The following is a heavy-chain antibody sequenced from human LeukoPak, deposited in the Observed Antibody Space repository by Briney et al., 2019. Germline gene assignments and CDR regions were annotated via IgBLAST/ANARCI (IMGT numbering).Heavy chain of an antibody. D-gene: IGHD3-10*01. CDR3: TTASRTRGLDY. V-gene: IGHV3-15*01. CDR2: IKSKTDGGTT. J-gene: IGHJ4*02. Sequence: GGSLRLSCAASGFNFSIYSMNWVRQAPGKGLEWGGRIKSKTDGGTTDYAAPVKGRFTISRDDSKNTLYLQMNSLKTEDTAVYYCTTASRTRGLDYWGQGTLVTVSS. CDR1: GFNFSIYS.